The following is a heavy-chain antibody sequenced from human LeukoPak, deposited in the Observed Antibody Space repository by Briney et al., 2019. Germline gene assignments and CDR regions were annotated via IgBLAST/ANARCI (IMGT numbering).Heavy chain of an antibody. Sequence: GGSLRLSCAASGFTFSSHWMHWVRQAPGKGLVWVSRINSDGTSTTYADSVKGRFTISRDNAKNTLYLQMNSLRAEDTAVYYCARAPDYGSGSYVSTPFDYWGQGTLVTVSS. J-gene: IGHJ4*02. CDR2: INSDGTST. D-gene: IGHD3-10*01. V-gene: IGHV3-74*01. CDR3: ARAPDYGSGSYVSTPFDY. CDR1: GFTFSSHW.